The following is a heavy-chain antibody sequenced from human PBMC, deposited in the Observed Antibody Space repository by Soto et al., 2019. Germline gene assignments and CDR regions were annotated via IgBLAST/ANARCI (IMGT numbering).Heavy chain of an antibody. CDR1: GFTFSSYG. Sequence: QVQLVESGGGVVQPGRSLRLSCAASGFTFSSYGMHWVRQAPGKGLEWVAVISYDGSNKYYADSVKGRFTISRDNSTNTLYLQMNSLRAEDTAVYYCAKSPPYCSGGSCYYPHFDYWGQGTLVTVSS. D-gene: IGHD2-15*01. CDR3: AKSPPYCSGGSCYYPHFDY. CDR2: ISYDGSNK. J-gene: IGHJ4*02. V-gene: IGHV3-30*18.